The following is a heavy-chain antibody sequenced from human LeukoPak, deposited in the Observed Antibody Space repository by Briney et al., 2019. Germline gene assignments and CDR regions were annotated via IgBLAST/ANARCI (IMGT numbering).Heavy chain of an antibody. D-gene: IGHD6-19*01. CDR3: ARGGWSLDY. Sequence: SETLSLTCTVSGGSISPYYWSWIRQPPGKRLEWIGYVYYSGSTNYNSSLRSRVTISVDTSKNQFSLQLTSVSAADTAVYFCARGGWSLDYWGQGTLVTVS. CDR2: VYYSGST. V-gene: IGHV4-59*01. J-gene: IGHJ4*02. CDR1: GGSISPYY.